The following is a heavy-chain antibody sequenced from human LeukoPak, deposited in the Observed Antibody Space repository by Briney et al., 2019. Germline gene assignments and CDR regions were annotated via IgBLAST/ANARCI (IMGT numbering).Heavy chain of an antibody. Sequence: PGGSLRPSCAASGFTFSSYAMHWVRQAPGKGLEWVAVISYDGSNKYYADSVKGRFTISRDNSRNTLYLQMNSLRAEDTAIYYCTKRGTVTTFGHCDFWGQGTLVTVSS. D-gene: IGHD4-17*01. CDR1: GFTFSSYA. V-gene: IGHV3-30*04. CDR2: ISYDGSNK. CDR3: TKRGTVTTFGHCDF. J-gene: IGHJ4*02.